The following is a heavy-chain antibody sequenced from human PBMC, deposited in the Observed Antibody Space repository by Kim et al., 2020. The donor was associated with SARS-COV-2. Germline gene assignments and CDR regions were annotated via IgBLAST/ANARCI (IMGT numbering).Heavy chain of an antibody. J-gene: IGHJ4*02. CDR1: GFTFSSYA. CDR3: AKVTAMVMLGPSGETDFDY. D-gene: IGHD5-18*01. V-gene: IGHV3-33*06. CDR2: IWYDGSNK. Sequence: GGSLRLSCAASGFTFSSYAMHWVRQAPGKGLEWVAVIWYDGSNKYYADSVKGRFTISRDNSKNTLYLQMNSLRAEDTAVYYCAKVTAMVMLGPSGETDFDYWGQGTLVTVSS.